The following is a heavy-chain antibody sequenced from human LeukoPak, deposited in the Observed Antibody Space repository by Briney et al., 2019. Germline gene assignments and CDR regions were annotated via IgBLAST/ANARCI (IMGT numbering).Heavy chain of an antibody. CDR3: ASKMVRGEVDI. J-gene: IGHJ3*02. Sequence: PGGSLRLSCAASGFTFSSYAMSWVRQAPGKGLEWVSAISGSGGSTYYADSVKGRFTVSRDNAKNSLYLQMNSLRAEDTAVYYCASKMVRGEVDIWGQGTMVTVSS. CDR1: GFTFSSYA. V-gene: IGHV3-23*01. D-gene: IGHD3-10*01. CDR2: ISGSGGST.